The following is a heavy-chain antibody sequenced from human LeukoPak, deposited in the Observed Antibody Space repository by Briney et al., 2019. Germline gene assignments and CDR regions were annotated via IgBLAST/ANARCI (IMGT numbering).Heavy chain of an antibody. CDR2: FDPEDGET. V-gene: IGHV1-24*01. Sequence: ASVKVSCKVSGYTLTELSMHWVRQAPGKGLEWMGGFDPEDGETIYAQKFQGRVTMTEDTSTDTAYMELSSLRSEDTAVYYCATVYGCSGYDRDSLAPWGQGTLVTVSS. CDR1: GYTLTELS. CDR3: ATVYGCSGYDRDSLAP. D-gene: IGHD5-12*01. J-gene: IGHJ5*02.